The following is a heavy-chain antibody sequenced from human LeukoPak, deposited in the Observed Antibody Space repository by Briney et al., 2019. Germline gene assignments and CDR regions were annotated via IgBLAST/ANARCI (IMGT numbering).Heavy chain of an antibody. CDR1: GGSFSGYY. CDR3: ARPKGYCSSTSCYSSYYYYYYYMDV. J-gene: IGHJ6*03. D-gene: IGHD2-2*01. Sequence: PSETLSLTCAVYGGSFSGYYWSWIRQPPGKGLEWIGEINHSGSTNYNPSLKSRVSISVDTSKNQFSLKLSSVTAADTAVYYCARPKGYCSSTSCYSSYYYYYYYMDVWGKGTTVTVSS. V-gene: IGHV4-34*01. CDR2: INHSGST.